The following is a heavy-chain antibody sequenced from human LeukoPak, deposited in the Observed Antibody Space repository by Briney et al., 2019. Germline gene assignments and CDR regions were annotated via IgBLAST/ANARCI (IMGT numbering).Heavy chain of an antibody. CDR1: GASMTSDGNY. V-gene: IGHV4-30-2*01. J-gene: IGHJ3*02. D-gene: IGHD3-3*01. CDR2: IYHSGNT. Sequence: PSQTLSLTCTVSGASMTSDGNYWSWIRQPTGKGLEWIGYIYHSGNTNYSPSLKSRVTISIDRPKNQFSLKLSSVTAADTAVYYCARYGIPIFGALSAAFDIWGQGTMVTISS. CDR3: ARYGIPIFGALSAAFDI.